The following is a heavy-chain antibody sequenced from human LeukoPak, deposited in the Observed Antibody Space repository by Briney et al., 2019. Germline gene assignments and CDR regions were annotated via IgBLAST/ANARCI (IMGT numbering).Heavy chain of an antibody. V-gene: IGHV4-34*01. D-gene: IGHD2-2*01. CDR1: GGSFSDYF. CDR2: INHSGRT. J-gene: IGHJ6*02. CDR3: ARDVVVVPAAIHDGMDV. Sequence: SETLSLTCAVSGGSFSDYFWGWIRQPPGKGLEWIGEINHSGRTYYNPSLKSRVTISVDASKNQFSLNLSSVTAADTAVYYCARDVVVVPAAIHDGMDVWGQGTTVTVSS.